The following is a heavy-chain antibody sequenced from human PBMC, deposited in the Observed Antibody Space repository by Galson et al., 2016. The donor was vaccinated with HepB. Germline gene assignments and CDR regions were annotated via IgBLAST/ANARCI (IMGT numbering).Heavy chain of an antibody. J-gene: IGHJ4*02. V-gene: IGHV3-74*01. D-gene: IGHD3-10*01. Sequence: SLRLSCAASGFTFSTYWMHWVRQAPGKGLVWVSRINSDGSSTGFADSVKGRFTISRDNAKNTLYPQMNSLRAEDTAVYYCASSVRGSGSPPGGYWGQGTLVTVSS. CDR1: GFTFSTYW. CDR2: INSDGSST. CDR3: ASSVRGSGSPPGGY.